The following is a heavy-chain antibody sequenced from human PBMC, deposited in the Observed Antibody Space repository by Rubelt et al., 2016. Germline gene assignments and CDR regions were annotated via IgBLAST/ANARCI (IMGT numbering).Heavy chain of an antibody. CDR1: GYSISNGYD. D-gene: IGHD3-3*01. J-gene: IGHJ4*02. V-gene: IGHV4-38-2*02. CDR3: ARSDTSFGVVLKGYYFDA. Sequence: QVRLQESGPGLVKPSETLSLTCSVSGYSISNGYDWGWIRQPPGKGLEWIGNIYHTGRTYYNPSLKSRVTISVDTSQNYFSLKMNSLTAADTAVDYCARSDTSFGVVLKGYYFDAWGQGTLVSDAS. CDR2: IYHTGRT.